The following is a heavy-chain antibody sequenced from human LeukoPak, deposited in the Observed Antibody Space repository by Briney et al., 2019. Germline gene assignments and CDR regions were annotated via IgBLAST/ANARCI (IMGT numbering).Heavy chain of an antibody. CDR2: ISGSGGST. Sequence: QTGGSLRLSCAASGFTFSSYAMSWVRQAPGKGLEWVSAISGSGGSTYYADSVKGRFTISRDNSKNTLYLQMNSLRAEDTAVYYCAKVPCSGGSCLPWGQGTLVTVSS. D-gene: IGHD2-15*01. CDR1: GFTFSSYA. CDR3: AKVPCSGGSCLP. J-gene: IGHJ4*02. V-gene: IGHV3-23*01.